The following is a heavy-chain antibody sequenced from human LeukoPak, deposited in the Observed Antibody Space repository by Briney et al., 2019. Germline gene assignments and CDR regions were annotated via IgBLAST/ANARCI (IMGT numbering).Heavy chain of an antibody. CDR1: GYSFTNYW. J-gene: IGHJ3*02. Sequence: GESLKIYCKGSGYSFTNYWIGWVRQMPGKGLEWMGIIYPGDSDTRYSPSCQGQVTISADKSISTAYLQWSSLKASDTAMYYCAGPRRDRYNSNAFDIWGQGTMVPVSS. D-gene: IGHD5-24*01. CDR3: AGPRRDRYNSNAFDI. V-gene: IGHV5-51*01. CDR2: IYPGDSDT.